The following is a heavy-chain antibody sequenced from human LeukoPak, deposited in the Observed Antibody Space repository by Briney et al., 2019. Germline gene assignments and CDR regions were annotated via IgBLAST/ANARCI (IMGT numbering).Heavy chain of an antibody. V-gene: IGHV1-18*01. D-gene: IGHD3-22*01. CDR2: ISAYNGNT. Sequence: EASVKVSCKASGYTFTSYGISWVRQAPGQGLEWMGWISAYNGNTNYAQKLQGRVTMTTDTSTSTAYMELRSLRSDDPAVYYCARESRRDTYYYDSSGYTPAPHAFDIWGQGTMVTVSS. CDR3: ARESRRDTYYYDSSGYTPAPHAFDI. J-gene: IGHJ3*02. CDR1: GYTFTSYG.